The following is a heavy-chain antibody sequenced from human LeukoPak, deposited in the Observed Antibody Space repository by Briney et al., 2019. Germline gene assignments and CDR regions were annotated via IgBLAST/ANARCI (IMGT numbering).Heavy chain of an antibody. Sequence: GGSLRLSCAASGFTFSSYWMSWVRQAPGKGLEWVAVIWYDGSNKYYADSVKGRFTISRDNSKNTLYLQMNSLRAEDTAVYYCARDRGFVTTVLGYWGQGTLVTVSS. V-gene: IGHV3-33*08. CDR1: GFTFSSYW. CDR2: IWYDGSNK. J-gene: IGHJ4*02. CDR3: ARDRGFVTTVLGY. D-gene: IGHD4-17*01.